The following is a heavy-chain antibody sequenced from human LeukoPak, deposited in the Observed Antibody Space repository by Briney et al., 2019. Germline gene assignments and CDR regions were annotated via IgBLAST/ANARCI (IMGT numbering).Heavy chain of an antibody. CDR1: GGTFSSYA. J-gene: IGHJ6*02. CDR3: LYSSGWYLEYGMDV. V-gene: IGHV1-8*02. CDR2: MNPNSGNT. D-gene: IGHD6-19*01. Sequence: ASVKVSCKASGGTFSSYAINWVRQATGQGLEWMGWMNPNSGNTGYAQKFQGRVTMTRNTSISTAYMELSSLRSEDTAVYYCLYSSGWYLEYGMDVWGQGTTVTVSS.